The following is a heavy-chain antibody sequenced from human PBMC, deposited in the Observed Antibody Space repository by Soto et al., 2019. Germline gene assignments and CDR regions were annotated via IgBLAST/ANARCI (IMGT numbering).Heavy chain of an antibody. V-gene: IGHV1-69*02. Sequence: SVKVSCKASGGTFSSYTISWVRQAPGQGLEWMGRIIPILGIANYAQKFQGRVTITADKSTSTAYMELSSLRSEDTAVYYCARGLGEVTTSPYYYYYYMDVWGKGTTVTVSS. J-gene: IGHJ6*03. CDR3: ARGLGEVTTSPYYYYYYMDV. CDR1: GGTFSSYT. D-gene: IGHD4-4*01. CDR2: IIPILGIA.